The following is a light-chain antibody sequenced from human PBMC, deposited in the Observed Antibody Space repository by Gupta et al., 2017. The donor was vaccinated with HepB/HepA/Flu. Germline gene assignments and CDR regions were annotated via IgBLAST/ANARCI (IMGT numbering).Light chain of an antibody. Sequence: EILLSQSPATLSVSPGERATLSCRASQSVTSNLAWYQQKPGQAPRLLIYGTSTRATGIPARFSGSGSGTEFTLTISSLQSEDFAVYYCQQYNNWPPWRFGQGTKLEI. CDR3: QQYNNWPPWR. CDR2: GTS. J-gene: IGKJ2*04. V-gene: IGKV3-15*01. CDR1: QSVTSN.